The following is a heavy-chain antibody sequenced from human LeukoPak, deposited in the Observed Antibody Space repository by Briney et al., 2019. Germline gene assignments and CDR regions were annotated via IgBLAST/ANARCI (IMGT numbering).Heavy chain of an antibody. CDR3: AKGDYGDSFDY. CDR2: ISYDGSNK. V-gene: IGHV3-30*18. D-gene: IGHD4-17*01. CDR1: GLTFSSYG. J-gene: IGHJ4*02. Sequence: PGGSLRLSCAASGLTFSSYGMHWVRQAPGKGLEWVAVISYDGSNKYYADSVKGRFTISRDNSKNTLYLQMNSLRAEDTAVYYCAKGDYGDSFDYWGQGTLVTVSS.